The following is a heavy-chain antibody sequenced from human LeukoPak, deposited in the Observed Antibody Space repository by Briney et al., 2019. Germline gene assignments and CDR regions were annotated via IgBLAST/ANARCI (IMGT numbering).Heavy chain of an antibody. CDR3: ARQNNFDFWSGFFDY. D-gene: IGHD3-3*01. CDR2: IHYVGST. J-gene: IGHJ4*02. Sequence: SETLSLTCTVSGGPFSNYNYYWGWIRQSPGKGLEWIGSIHYVGSTYYNPSLKSRVTISVDTSKNQFSLNLSSVTAADTAVYYCARQNNFDFWSGFFDYWGLGALVTVSS. CDR1: GGPFSNYNYY. V-gene: IGHV4-39*01.